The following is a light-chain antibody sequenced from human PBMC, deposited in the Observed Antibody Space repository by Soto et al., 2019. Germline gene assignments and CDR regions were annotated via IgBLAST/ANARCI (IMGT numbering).Light chain of an antibody. J-gene: IGKJ1*01. CDR1: QSVSSSY. CDR3: QQYGSSPRGT. CDR2: GAS. Sequence: EIVLTQSPCTLSLSPGERATLSCSASQSVSSSYLAWYQQKCGQAPRLLVYGASSRATGIPDRFIGSGSGTDFTLTISGLEPEDFAVYYCQQYGSSPRGTFGQGTKVDIK. V-gene: IGKV3-20*01.